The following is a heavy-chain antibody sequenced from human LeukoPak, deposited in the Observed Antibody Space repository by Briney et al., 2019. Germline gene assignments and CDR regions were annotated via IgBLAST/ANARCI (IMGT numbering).Heavy chain of an antibody. Sequence: GGSLRLSCAASGFRFNTYWMSWVRQAPGKGLEWVGFIASETYGGTAEYAASVKGRFTISRDDSKSIAYLQMNSLKTEDTAVYYCTRDQTPYYWGQGTLVTVSS. J-gene: IGHJ4*02. V-gene: IGHV3-49*04. CDR2: IASETYGGTA. CDR1: GFRFNTYW. CDR3: TRDQTPYY.